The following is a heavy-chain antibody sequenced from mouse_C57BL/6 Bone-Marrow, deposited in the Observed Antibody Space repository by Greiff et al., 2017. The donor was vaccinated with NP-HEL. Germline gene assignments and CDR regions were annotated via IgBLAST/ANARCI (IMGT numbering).Heavy chain of an antibody. Sequence: VQLQQSGPELVKPGASVKISCKASGYTFTDYYMNWVKQSHGKSLEWIGDINPNNGGTSYNQKFKGKATLTVDKSSSTAYMELRSLTSEDSAVYYCAREGLLLLFYFDYWGQGTTLTVSS. CDR1: GYTFTDYY. D-gene: IGHD1-1*01. CDR3: AREGLLLLFYFDY. CDR2: INPNNGGT. J-gene: IGHJ2*01. V-gene: IGHV1-26*01.